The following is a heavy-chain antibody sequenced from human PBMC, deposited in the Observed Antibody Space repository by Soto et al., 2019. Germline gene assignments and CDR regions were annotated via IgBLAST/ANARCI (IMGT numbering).Heavy chain of an antibody. V-gene: IGHV3-30-3*01. Sequence: QVQLVESGGGVVQPGRSLRLSCAASGFTFSSYAMHWVRQAPGKGLEWVAVISYDGSNKYYADSVKGRFTISRDNSKNTLYMQMNSLRAEDTAVYYCARSSSGWYGGYYFDYWGQGTLVTVSS. CDR1: GFTFSSYA. D-gene: IGHD6-19*01. CDR2: ISYDGSNK. J-gene: IGHJ4*02. CDR3: ARSSSGWYGGYYFDY.